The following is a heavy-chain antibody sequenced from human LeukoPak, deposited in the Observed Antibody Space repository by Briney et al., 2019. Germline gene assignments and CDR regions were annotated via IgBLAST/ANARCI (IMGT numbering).Heavy chain of an antibody. D-gene: IGHD2-2*01. CDR3: ARLLVVVPGASIYWFDP. CDR2: INTNTGNP. Sequence: ASVKDSCKASGYTFTSYAMNSVRQAPGQGLEWMGWINTNTGNPTYARGFTGRFVFSLDTSVSTAYLKISSLKAEDTAVYYCARLLVVVPGASIYWFDPWGQGTLVTVSS. J-gene: IGHJ5*02. V-gene: IGHV7-4-1*02. CDR1: GYTFTSYA.